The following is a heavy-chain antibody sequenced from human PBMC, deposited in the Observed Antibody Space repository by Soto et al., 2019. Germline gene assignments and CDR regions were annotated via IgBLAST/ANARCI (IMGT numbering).Heavy chain of an antibody. CDR2: IYYSGST. CDR3: ARGYYYGSGTNWFDP. D-gene: IGHD3-10*01. V-gene: IGHV4-31*02. Sequence: LCGGSISSGGYYYWSWIRQHPGTGLEWIGYIYYSGSTYYNPSLKSRVTISVDTSKNQFSLKLSSVTAADTAVYYCARGYYYGSGTNWFDPWGQGTLVTVSS. CDR1: GGSISSGGYYY. J-gene: IGHJ5*02.